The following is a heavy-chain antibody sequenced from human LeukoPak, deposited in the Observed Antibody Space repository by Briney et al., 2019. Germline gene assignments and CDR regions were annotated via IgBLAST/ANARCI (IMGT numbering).Heavy chain of an antibody. CDR1: GYTFTTYG. D-gene: IGHD2-8*01. CDR2: IGTYNGDT. Sequence: GASVKVSCKASGYTFTTYGISWVRQAPGQGLEWMGWIGTYNGDTNYAQKLQGRVTMTTDSSTTTAYMELRSLRSDDTAVHYCARDFLCTNGVCHDCFDPWGQGTLVTVSS. J-gene: IGHJ5*02. V-gene: IGHV1-18*01. CDR3: ARDFLCTNGVCHDCFDP.